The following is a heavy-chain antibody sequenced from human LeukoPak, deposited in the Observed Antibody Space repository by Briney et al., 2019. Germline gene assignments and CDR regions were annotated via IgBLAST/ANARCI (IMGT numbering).Heavy chain of an antibody. CDR2: INPNSGGT. Sequence: GASVKVSCKASGYTLTGYYMHWVRQAPGQGLEWMGWINPNSGGTNYAQKFQGRVTMTTDTSTSTAYMELRSLRSDDTAVYYCARKKEESDYWGQGTLVTVSS. V-gene: IGHV1-2*02. CDR3: ARKKEESDY. J-gene: IGHJ4*02. CDR1: GYTLTGYY.